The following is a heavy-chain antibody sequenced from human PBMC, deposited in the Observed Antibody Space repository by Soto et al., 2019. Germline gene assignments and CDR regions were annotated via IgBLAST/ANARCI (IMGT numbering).Heavy chain of an antibody. J-gene: IGHJ3*01. V-gene: IGHV4-59*01. CDR2: IYYNGNT. Sequence: QVQLLASGPGLVKPSETLSLTCTVSGDSISDYYWSWIRQPPGKGLEWIGYIYYNGNTNYNPSLNGRVTMSVDTSENHCRLRLGSVTAADTAVYYCARDVGGTFTLEAGFDFGGQGTMVTVS. CDR1: GDSISDYY. D-gene: IGHD3-16*01. CDR3: ARDVGGTFTLEAGFDF.